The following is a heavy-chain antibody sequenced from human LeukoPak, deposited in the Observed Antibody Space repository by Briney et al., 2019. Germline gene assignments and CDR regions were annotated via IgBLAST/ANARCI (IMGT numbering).Heavy chain of an antibody. CDR1: GFTFSSYA. Sequence: PGGSLRLSCAASGFTFSSYAMSWVRQAPGKGLEWGSAISGSGGSTYYADSVKGRFTISRDNSKNTLYLQMNSLRAEDTAVYYCAKDQGRYYDYVWGSYRHENWFDPWGQGSLVTVSS. J-gene: IGHJ5*02. V-gene: IGHV3-23*01. D-gene: IGHD3-16*02. CDR3: AKDQGRYYDYVWGSYRHENWFDP. CDR2: ISGSGGST.